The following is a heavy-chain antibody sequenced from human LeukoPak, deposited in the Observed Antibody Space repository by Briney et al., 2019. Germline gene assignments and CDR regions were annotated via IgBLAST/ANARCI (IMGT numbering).Heavy chain of an antibody. V-gene: IGHV1-69*13. CDR1: GGTFSSYA. Sequence: SVKVPCKASGGTFSSYAISWVRQAPGQGLEWMGGIIPIFGTANYAQKFQGRVTITADESTSTAYMELSSLRSEDTAVYYCARAVAPYYYGSGSSRIGVDYWGQGTLVTVSS. CDR3: ARAVAPYYYGSGSSRIGVDY. J-gene: IGHJ4*02. D-gene: IGHD3-10*01. CDR2: IIPIFGTA.